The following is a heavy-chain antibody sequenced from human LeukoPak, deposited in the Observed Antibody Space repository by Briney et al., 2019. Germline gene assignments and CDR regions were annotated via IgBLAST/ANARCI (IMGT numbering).Heavy chain of an antibody. CDR3: ARGVPAAIPYYYYGMDV. Sequence: ASVKVSCKASGYTFTGYYMHWVRQAPGQGLEWMGWINPNSGGTNYAQKFQGRVTMTRDTSTSTVYMELSSLRSEDTAVYYCARGVPAAIPYYYYGMDVWGQGTTVTVSS. CDR2: INPNSGGT. D-gene: IGHD2-2*01. CDR1: GYTFTGYY. J-gene: IGHJ6*02. V-gene: IGHV1-2*02.